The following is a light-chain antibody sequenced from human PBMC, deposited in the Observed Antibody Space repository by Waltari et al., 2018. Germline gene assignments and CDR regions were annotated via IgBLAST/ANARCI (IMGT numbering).Light chain of an antibody. CDR2: RNN. Sequence: QAGLTQPPPVSKGLRQTATLTCTGDSNNVGNKGAAWLQQHQGHPPKLLSYRNNNRPSGISERFSASRSGNTASLTITGLQPEDEADYYCSAWDSSLSAHVFGTGTKVTVL. CDR1: SNNVGNKG. J-gene: IGLJ1*01. CDR3: SAWDSSLSAHV. V-gene: IGLV10-54*04.